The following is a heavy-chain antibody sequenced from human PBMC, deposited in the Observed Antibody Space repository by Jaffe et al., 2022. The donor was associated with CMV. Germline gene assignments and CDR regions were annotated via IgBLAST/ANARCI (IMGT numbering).Heavy chain of an antibody. Sequence: EVQLVESGGGLVQPGGSLRLSCAASGFTFSDYSMNWVRQAPGKGLEWISHISRSSSSIYYADSVKGRFTISRDNAKNSLYLQMTSLRDEDTAVYYCARDAFCGGHCFPYYFDYWGQGSLVTVSS. CDR3: ARDAFCGGHCFPYYFDY. V-gene: IGHV3-48*02. CDR1: GFTFSDYS. D-gene: IGHD2-21*02. CDR2: ISRSSSSI. J-gene: IGHJ4*02.